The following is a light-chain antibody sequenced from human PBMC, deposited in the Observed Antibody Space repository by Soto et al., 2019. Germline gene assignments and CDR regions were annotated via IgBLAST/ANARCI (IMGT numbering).Light chain of an antibody. CDR1: QSISSN. CDR3: QQYNNWPPLT. V-gene: IGKV3-15*01. CDR2: GAS. J-gene: IGKJ4*01. Sequence: EIVMTQSPATLSVSPGERATLSCRASQSISSNLTWYQQKPGQAPRLLLSGASTRATGIPAKISGSGSGTEFALTISSLQSEDFAVYYCQQYNNWPPLTFGGGTKVEIK.